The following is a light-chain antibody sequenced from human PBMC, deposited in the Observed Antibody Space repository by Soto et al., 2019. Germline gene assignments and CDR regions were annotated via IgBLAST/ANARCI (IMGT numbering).Light chain of an antibody. CDR2: AAS. V-gene: IGKV3-20*01. Sequence: EIVLTQSPGTLSLSPGERATLSCRASQSVSTTYLAWYQQKPGQPPRLLIYAASSRATGIPDRFSGSGSGTDFTLTISRLEPEDFAVYYCQQYGDSPRYTFGQGTKLEIK. CDR1: QSVSTTY. J-gene: IGKJ2*01. CDR3: QQYGDSPRYT.